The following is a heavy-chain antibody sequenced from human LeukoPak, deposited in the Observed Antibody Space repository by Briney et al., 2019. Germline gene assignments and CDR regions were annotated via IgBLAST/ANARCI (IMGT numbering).Heavy chain of an antibody. CDR2: ISGSGGST. CDR1: GFTFSSYA. D-gene: IGHD2-21*02. Sequence: PGGSLRLSCGASGFTFSSYAMSWVRQAPGKGLEWVSAISGSGGSTYYVDSVKGRFTISRDNSKNTLYLQMNSLRAENTAVYYCAKGDLGFDYWGQGTLVTVSS. J-gene: IGHJ4*02. V-gene: IGHV3-23*01. CDR3: AKGDLGFDY.